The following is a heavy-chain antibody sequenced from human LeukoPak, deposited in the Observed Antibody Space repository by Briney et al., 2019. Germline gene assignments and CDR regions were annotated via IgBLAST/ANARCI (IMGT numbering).Heavy chain of an antibody. CDR3: ASMVATNY. J-gene: IGHJ4*02. CDR1: GFTFSSYE. V-gene: IGHV3-21*05. CDR2: ISSSSSYI. Sequence: GGSLRLSCAASGFTFSSYEMNWVRQAPGKGLEWVSYISSSSSYIYYADSVKGRFTISRDNAKNSLYLQMNSLRAEDTAVYYCASMVATNYWGQGTLVTVSS. D-gene: IGHD5-12*01.